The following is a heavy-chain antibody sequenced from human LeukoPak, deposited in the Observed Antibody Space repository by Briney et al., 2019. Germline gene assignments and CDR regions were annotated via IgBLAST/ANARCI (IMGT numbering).Heavy chain of an antibody. V-gene: IGHV3-30*18. D-gene: IGHD4-17*01. CDR1: GFTFSSYG. CDR2: ISYDGSNK. CDR3: AKLSDDGESVDY. J-gene: IGHJ4*02. Sequence: PGGSLRLSCAASGFTFSSYGMHWVRQAPGKGLEWVAVISYDGSNKYYADSVKGRFTISRDNSKNTLYLQMNSLRAEDTAVYYCAKLSDDGESVDYWGQGTLVTVSS.